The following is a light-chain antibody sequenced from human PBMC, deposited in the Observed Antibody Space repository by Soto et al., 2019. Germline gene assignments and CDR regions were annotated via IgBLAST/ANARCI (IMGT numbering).Light chain of an antibody. Sequence: EIVLTQSPGTLSLSPGERATLSCRASQSVSSSYLAWYQQKPGQAPRLLIYGASSRATGIPDRFSGTESGTDFTLNISRLEPEDFAVYYCQQYGNSPFTFGPGTKVDIK. CDR2: GAS. CDR1: QSVSSSY. J-gene: IGKJ3*01. V-gene: IGKV3-20*01. CDR3: QQYGNSPFT.